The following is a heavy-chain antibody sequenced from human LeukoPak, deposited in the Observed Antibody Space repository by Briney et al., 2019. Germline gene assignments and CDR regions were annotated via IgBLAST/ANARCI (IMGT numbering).Heavy chain of an antibody. D-gene: IGHD3-10*01. CDR3: AREVAGADYYGSGSYYNSRAFDI. CDR2: IYYSGST. V-gene: IGHV4-59*12. Sequence: PSETLSLTCTVSGGSISSYYWSWIRQPPGKGLEWIGYIYYSGSTNYNPSLKSRVTISVDTSKNQFSLKLSSVTAADTAVYYCAREVAGADYYGSGSYYNSRAFDIWGQGTMVTVSS. CDR1: GGSISSYY. J-gene: IGHJ3*02.